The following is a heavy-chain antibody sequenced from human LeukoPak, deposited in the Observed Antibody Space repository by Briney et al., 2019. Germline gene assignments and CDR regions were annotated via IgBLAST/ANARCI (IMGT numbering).Heavy chain of an antibody. Sequence: GGSLRLSCAASGFTFSSYAMSWVRQAPGKGLEWVSAISGSGGSTYYADSVKGRFTISRDNSKNPLYLQMNSLRAEDTAVYYCAKAPLGYCSSTSCRPDYYYGMDVWGQGTTVTVSS. CDR3: AKAPLGYCSSTSCRPDYYYGMDV. CDR2: ISGSGGST. D-gene: IGHD2-2*01. CDR1: GFTFSSYA. J-gene: IGHJ6*02. V-gene: IGHV3-23*01.